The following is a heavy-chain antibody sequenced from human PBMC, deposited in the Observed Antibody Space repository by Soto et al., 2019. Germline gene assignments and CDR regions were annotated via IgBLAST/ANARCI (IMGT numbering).Heavy chain of an antibody. D-gene: IGHD5-12*01. CDR3: ARPANGYNSIALDY. CDR1: GCSISSSSYY. V-gene: IGHV4-39*01. Sequence: PSETLSLTCTVSGCSISSSSYYWGWIRQPPGKGLEWIGSIYYSGSTYYNPSLKSRVTISVDTSKNQFSLKLSSVTAADTPVYYCARPANGYNSIALDYWGQGTLVTVSS. J-gene: IGHJ4*02. CDR2: IYYSGST.